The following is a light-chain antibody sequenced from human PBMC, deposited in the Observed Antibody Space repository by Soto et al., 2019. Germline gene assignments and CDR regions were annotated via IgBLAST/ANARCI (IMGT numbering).Light chain of an antibody. Sequence: DIVMTQSPDSLAVSLGERATINCKSSQSVIHSSNNRSYLAWYQQKPRQPPELLLYWASARESGVPDRFSGSGSGTDFTLTINSLQAEDVAVYFCQQYGGSTRTFGQGTKVEIK. CDR1: QSVIHSSNNRSY. CDR2: WAS. V-gene: IGKV4-1*01. CDR3: QQYGGSTRT. J-gene: IGKJ1*01.